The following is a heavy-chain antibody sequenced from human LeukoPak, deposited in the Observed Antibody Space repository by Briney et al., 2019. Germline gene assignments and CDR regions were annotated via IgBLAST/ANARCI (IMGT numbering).Heavy chain of an antibody. V-gene: IGHV4-59*08. CDR2: IYYSETT. Sequence: SETLSLTCTVSGDSITGYYWTWIRQPPGKGLEWIGYIYYSETTNYNPSLNTRVTISLDTSKSQVSLRLSSVTAADTAVYYCARLRSGSSGAFDFWGQGTVVTVSS. D-gene: IGHD6-19*01. CDR3: ARLRSGSSGAFDF. CDR1: GDSITGYY. J-gene: IGHJ3*01.